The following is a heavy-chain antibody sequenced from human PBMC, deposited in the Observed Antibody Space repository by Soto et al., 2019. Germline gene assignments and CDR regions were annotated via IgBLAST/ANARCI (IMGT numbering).Heavy chain of an antibody. CDR2: ISGSGGST. CDR1: GFTFSSYA. D-gene: IGHD6-6*01. Sequence: GGSLRLSCAASGFTFSSYAMSWVRQAPGKGLEWVSAISGSGGSTYYADSVKGRFTISRDNSKNTLYLQMNSLRAEDTAVHYCAKSGSSSGRFADYWGQGTLVTVSS. CDR3: AKSGSSSGRFADY. V-gene: IGHV3-23*01. J-gene: IGHJ4*02.